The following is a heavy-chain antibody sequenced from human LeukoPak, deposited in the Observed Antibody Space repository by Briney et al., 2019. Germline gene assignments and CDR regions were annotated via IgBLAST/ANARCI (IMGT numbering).Heavy chain of an antibody. V-gene: IGHV4-59*08. CDR3: TRHDVVAVIGHGMAV. J-gene: IGHJ6*02. CDR2: MHYSGSS. Sequence: PSETLSLTCTVSGGSISSSFCSWIRQPPGKGLEWIAYMHYSGSSNYNPSLKSRVSMSLDTPKNQFSLILSSVTAADTAVYYCTRHDVVAVIGHGMAVWGQGTTVTVSS. CDR1: GGSISSSF. D-gene: IGHD2-15*01.